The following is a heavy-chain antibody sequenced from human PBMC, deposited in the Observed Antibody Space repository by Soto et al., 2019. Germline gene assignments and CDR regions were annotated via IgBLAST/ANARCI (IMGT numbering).Heavy chain of an antibody. Sequence: SETLSLTCSVSGDSISNLDYFWAWIRRPPGQALEYIGYIYKSATTYYNPSFESRVAISVDTSKSQFSLNVTSVTAADTAVYFCARGRYCLTGRCFPNWFDSWGQGALVTVS. D-gene: IGHD7-27*01. CDR3: ARGRYCLTGRCFPNWFDS. CDR2: IYKSATT. V-gene: IGHV4-30-4*01. J-gene: IGHJ5*01. CDR1: GDSISNLDYF.